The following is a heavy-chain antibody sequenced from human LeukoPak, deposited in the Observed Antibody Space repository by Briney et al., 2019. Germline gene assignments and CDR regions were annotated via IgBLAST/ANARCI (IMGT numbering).Heavy chain of an antibody. J-gene: IGHJ4*02. CDR1: GGSISRSSYY. D-gene: IGHD6-19*01. V-gene: IGHV4-39*01. Sequence: PSETLSLTCTVSGGSISRSSYYWGWIRQPPGKGLEWIGSIYYSGGTYYNPSLKSRVTISVDTSKNQFSLKLSSVTAADTAVYYCASRDSGWYQGDDYWGQGTLVTVSS. CDR2: IYYSGGT. CDR3: ASRDSGWYQGDDY.